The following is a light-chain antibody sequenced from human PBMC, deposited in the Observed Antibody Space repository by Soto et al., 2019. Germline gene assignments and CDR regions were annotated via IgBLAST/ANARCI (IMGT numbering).Light chain of an antibody. CDR1: QGIRND. Sequence: IQMTQSPSSLSASVGDRVTITCRASQGIRNDLGWYQQKPGQAPNLLIFAAFNLQSGVPSRFSGGGSGTHFTLTISSLQPDDFASYFCLQYYNFSWTFGQGTKVDIK. CDR3: LQYYNFSWT. V-gene: IGKV1-6*01. CDR2: AAF. J-gene: IGKJ1*01.